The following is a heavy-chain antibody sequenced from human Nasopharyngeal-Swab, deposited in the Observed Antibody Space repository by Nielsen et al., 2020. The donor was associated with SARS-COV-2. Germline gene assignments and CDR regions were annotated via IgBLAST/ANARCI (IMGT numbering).Heavy chain of an antibody. Sequence: GGSLRLSCAASGLTFSSYAMHWVRQAPGVGPEWVALISYDGVNKFYADSVRGRFIISRDNSANTLYLQLNSLRAEDTAVYYCARDGERYFDYWGQGTLVTVSS. CDR3: ARDGERYFDY. CDR1: GLTFSSYA. CDR2: ISYDGVNK. J-gene: IGHJ4*02. D-gene: IGHD5-24*01. V-gene: IGHV3-30-3*01.